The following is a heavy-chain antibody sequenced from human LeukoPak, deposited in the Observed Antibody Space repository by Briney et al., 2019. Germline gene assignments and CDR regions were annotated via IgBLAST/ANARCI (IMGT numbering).Heavy chain of an antibody. CDR3: ARGRGLYSY. D-gene: IGHD2/OR15-2a*01. CDR1: GFTFSSYA. CDR2: INHSGST. J-gene: IGHJ4*02. Sequence: GSLRLSCAASGFTFSSYAMSWIRQPPGKGLEWIGEINHSGSTNYNPSLKSRVTISVDTSKNQFSLKLSSVTAADTAVYYCARGRGLYSYWGQGTLVTVSS. V-gene: IGHV4-34*01.